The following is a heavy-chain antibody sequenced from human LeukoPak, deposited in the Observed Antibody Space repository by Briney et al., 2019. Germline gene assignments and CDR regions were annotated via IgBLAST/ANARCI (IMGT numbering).Heavy chain of an antibody. D-gene: IGHD3-9*01. CDR2: IYYSGST. CDR1: GGSISSGGHY. Sequence: NPSQTLSLTCTVSGGSISSGGHYWSWIRQPPGKGLEWIGSIYYSGSTYYNPSLKSRVTISVDTSKNQFSLKLSSVTAADTAVYYCARVPYYDILTGYSYFDYWGQGTLVTVSS. CDR3: ARVPYYDILTGYSYFDY. V-gene: IGHV4-39*01. J-gene: IGHJ4*02.